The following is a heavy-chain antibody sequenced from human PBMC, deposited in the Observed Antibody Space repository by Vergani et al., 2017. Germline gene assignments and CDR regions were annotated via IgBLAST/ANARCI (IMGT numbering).Heavy chain of an antibody. V-gene: IGHV3-66*01. Sequence: EVQLVESGGGLVQPGGSLRLSCAASGFTVSSNYTSWVRRAPGKGLEWVSVIYSGGSTYYADSLNGRFTISRDNSKNTLYLQMNSLRAEDTAVYYCAREDPKGGRDYGMDVWGQGTTVTVSS. CDR1: GFTVSSNY. J-gene: IGHJ6*02. CDR3: AREDPKGGRDYGMDV. CDR2: IYSGGST.